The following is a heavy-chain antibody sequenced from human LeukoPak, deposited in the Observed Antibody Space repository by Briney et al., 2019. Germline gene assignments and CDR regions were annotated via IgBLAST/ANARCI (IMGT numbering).Heavy chain of an antibody. CDR3: AIAQSWDELFDS. V-gene: IGHV3-53*01. CDR2: IIINTDT. Sequence: GGSLTLSCAASGIGVIRNYMSWVRQPPGKGLEWVSFIIINTDTIYADSVRGRFTISRDSSKNTLFLQMNSLRDEDSAVYYCAIAQSWDELFDSWGQGTLVTDSS. J-gene: IGHJ4*02. CDR1: GIGVIRNY. D-gene: IGHD1-26*01.